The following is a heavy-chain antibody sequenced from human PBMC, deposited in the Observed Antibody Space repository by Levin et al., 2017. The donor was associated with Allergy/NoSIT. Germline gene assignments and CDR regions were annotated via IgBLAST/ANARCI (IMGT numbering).Heavy chain of an antibody. CDR1: GFSFSSYS. J-gene: IGHJ4*02. CDR2: ISSNSRTT. V-gene: IGHV3-48*02. Sequence: GGSLRLSCAASGFSFSSYSMNWVRQAPGKGLEWISYISSNSRTTYYADSVKGRFTISRDSAKSSLYLQMNSLRDEDTAVYYCARDLATGILPFDYWGQGTLVTVSS. CDR3: ARDLATGILPFDY. D-gene: IGHD7-27*01.